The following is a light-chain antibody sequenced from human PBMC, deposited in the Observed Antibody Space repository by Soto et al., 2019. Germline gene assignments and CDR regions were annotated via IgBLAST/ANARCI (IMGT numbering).Light chain of an antibody. CDR2: EVS. J-gene: IGLJ1*01. V-gene: IGLV2-14*01. CDR1: SSDVGGYNY. Sequence: QSVLTQPPSASGTPGQRVTISCSGTSSDVGGYNYVSWYQQHPGKAPKLMIYEVSNRPSGVSNRSSGSKSGNTASLTISGLQAEDEADYYCSSYTSSTFYVFGTGTKLTVL. CDR3: SSYTSSTFYV.